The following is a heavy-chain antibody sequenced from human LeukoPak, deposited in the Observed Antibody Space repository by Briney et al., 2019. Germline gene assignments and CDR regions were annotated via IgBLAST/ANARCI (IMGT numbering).Heavy chain of an antibody. CDR3: ARQVMVRGVIIGY. D-gene: IGHD3-10*01. J-gene: IGHJ4*02. CDR1: GGSISSYY. CDR2: IYYSGST. Sequence: SETLSLTCTVSGGSISSYYWSWIRQPPGKGLEWIGYIYYSGSTNYNPSLKSRVTISVDTSKNQFSLKLSSVTAADTAVYYCARQVMVRGVIIGYWGQGTLVTVSS. V-gene: IGHV4-59*08.